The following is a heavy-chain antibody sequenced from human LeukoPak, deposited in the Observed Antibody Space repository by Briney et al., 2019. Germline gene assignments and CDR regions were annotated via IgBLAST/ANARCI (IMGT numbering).Heavy chain of an antibody. CDR1: GYTFIGYF. J-gene: IGHJ4*02. CDR3: ARDRSPAPGRSYGRGHFDY. CDR2: INPNSGGT. Sequence: GASVKVSCKASGYTFIGYFIHWVRQAPGQGLEWMGWINPNSGGTNYAQEFQGRVTMTRDTSISTAYMELSRLRSDVTAVYYCARDRSPAPGRSYGRGHFDYWGQGTLVTVSS. D-gene: IGHD5-18*01. V-gene: IGHV1-2*02.